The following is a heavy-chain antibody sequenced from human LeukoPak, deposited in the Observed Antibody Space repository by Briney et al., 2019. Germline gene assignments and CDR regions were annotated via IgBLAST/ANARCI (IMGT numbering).Heavy chain of an antibody. Sequence: SETLSLTCTVSGGSISDGGYYWSWVRQHPGKGLEWIGYIYYSGSSYYNPSLESRVTISVDTSKNQFSLKLISVTAADTAVYSCARIKVGATFDYWGQGTLVTVSP. CDR2: IYYSGSS. V-gene: IGHV4-31*03. J-gene: IGHJ4*02. CDR3: ARIKVGATFDY. CDR1: GGSISDGGYY. D-gene: IGHD1-26*01.